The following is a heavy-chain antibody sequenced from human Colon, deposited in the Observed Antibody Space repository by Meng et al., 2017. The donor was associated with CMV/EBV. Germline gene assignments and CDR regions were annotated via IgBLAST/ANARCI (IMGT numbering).Heavy chain of an antibody. CDR2: ISADGSDT. V-gene: IGHV3-74*01. J-gene: IGHJ4*02. CDR1: GFTFSNHW. D-gene: IGHD6-19*01. CDR3: ARGSNGWPGIDY. Sequence: GQLVESGGGLVQPGGSMRLSCAASGFTFSNHWMYWIRQRPGKGLVWVSRISADGSDTNFADSVKGRITISRDNAKSTLYLQMNSLRAEDTALYFRARGSNGWPGIDYWGQGTLVTVSS.